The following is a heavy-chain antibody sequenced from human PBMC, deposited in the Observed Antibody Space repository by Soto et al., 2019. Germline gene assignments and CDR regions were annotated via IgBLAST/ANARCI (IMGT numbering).Heavy chain of an antibody. CDR2: ISHDGSSD. J-gene: IGHJ3*02. D-gene: IGHD3-22*01. V-gene: IGHV3-30*03. Sequence: GGSLRLSCEASGVSFRSYAMHWVRQVPGKGPEWVAVISHDGSSDYYADSVKGRFTISRDNLRNTLYLQMNSLRVEDTGAYHCARPPVGMTMKLVAFDIWGQGTKVTVSS. CDR1: GVSFRSYA. CDR3: ARPPVGMTMKLVAFDI.